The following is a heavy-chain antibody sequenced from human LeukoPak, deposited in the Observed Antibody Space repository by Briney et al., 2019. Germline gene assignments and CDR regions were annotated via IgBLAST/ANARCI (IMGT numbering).Heavy chain of an antibody. V-gene: IGHV3-23*01. J-gene: IGHJ4*02. CDR1: GFTLSYYA. CDR3: ARAGLYNWNYEGTAYFDH. D-gene: IGHD1-7*01. CDR2: IRSGDGST. Sequence: GGSLRLSCAGSGFTLSYYAMTWVRQAPGKGLEWVSSIRSGDGSTYYADSVKGRFTISRDNSKNTLYLQMDSLRAEDTALYYCARAGLYNWNYEGTAYFDHWGQGTLVTVSS.